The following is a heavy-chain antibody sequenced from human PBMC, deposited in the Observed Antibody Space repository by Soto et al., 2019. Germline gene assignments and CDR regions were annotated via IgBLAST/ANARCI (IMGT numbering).Heavy chain of an antibody. CDR2: INHSGST. CDR1: GGSFSGYY. D-gene: IGHD6-19*01. CDR3: ASVPPTRAVARRLYYFDY. J-gene: IGHJ4*02. V-gene: IGHV4-34*01. Sequence: SETLSLTCAVYGGSFSGYYWSWIRQPPGKGLEWIGEINHSGSTNYNPSLKSRVTISVDTSKNQFSLKLSSVTAADTAVYYCASVPPTRAVARRLYYFDYWGQGTLVTVSS.